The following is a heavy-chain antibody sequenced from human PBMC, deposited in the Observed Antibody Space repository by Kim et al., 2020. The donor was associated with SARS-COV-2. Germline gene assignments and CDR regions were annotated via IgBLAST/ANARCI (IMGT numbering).Heavy chain of an antibody. J-gene: IGHJ6*02. D-gene: IGHD3-3*01. Sequence: ASVKVSCKASGYTFTSYGISWVRQAPGQGLEWMGWISAYNGNTNYAQKLQGRVTMTTDTSTSTAYMELRSLRSDDTAVYYCARAAIHRITDGFLEWLWGSMDVWGQGTTLTVSS. CDR3: ARAAIHRITDGFLEWLWGSMDV. CDR2: ISAYNGNT. V-gene: IGHV1-18*01. CDR1: GYTFTSYG.